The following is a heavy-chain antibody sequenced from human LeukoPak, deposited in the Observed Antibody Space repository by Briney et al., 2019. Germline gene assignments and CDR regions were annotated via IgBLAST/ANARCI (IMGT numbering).Heavy chain of an antibody. CDR3: ARRDGYCSSTSCYANYYYGMDV. J-gene: IGHJ6*02. CDR2: IYPGDSDT. V-gene: IGHV5-51*01. Sequence: GESLKISCKGSGYSFTSYWIGWVRQMPGKGLEWMGIIYPGDSDTTYSPSFQGQVTISADKSISTAYLQWSSLKASDTAMYYCARRDGYCSSTSCYANYYYGMDVWGQGTTVTVSS. CDR1: GYSFTSYW. D-gene: IGHD2-2*01.